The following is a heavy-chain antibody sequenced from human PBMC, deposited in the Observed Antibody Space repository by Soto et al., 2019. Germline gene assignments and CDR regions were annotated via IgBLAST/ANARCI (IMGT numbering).Heavy chain of an antibody. D-gene: IGHD2-15*01. CDR2: IIPLLGLT. V-gene: IGHV1-69*08. J-gene: IGHJ6*03. Sequence: QVQLLQSGAEVKMPGSSVKVSCHASGDTFSTHTITWVRQAPGQGLEWVGRIIPLLGLTDYAQKFQGRVVITADKSSSTTYMVLSRLRSEDTALYYCARDQYCSVSTCVGYPDVWGTGTSVTVSS. CDR3: ARDQYCSVSTCVGYPDV. CDR1: GDTFSTHT.